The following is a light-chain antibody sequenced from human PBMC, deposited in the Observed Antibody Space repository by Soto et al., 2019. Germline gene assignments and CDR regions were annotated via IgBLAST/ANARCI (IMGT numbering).Light chain of an antibody. CDR3: SSYADSANYV. CDR2: EVS. CDR1: SSDVGAYNF. J-gene: IGLJ1*01. V-gene: IGLV2-14*01. Sequence: QSVLTQPASVSGSPGQSITISCTGTSSDVGAYNFVSWYQHHPDKAPKLMISEVSNRPSGVSDRFSGSKSGNTASLTISGLQAEDEADYYCSSYADSANYVFGTGTKVTVL.